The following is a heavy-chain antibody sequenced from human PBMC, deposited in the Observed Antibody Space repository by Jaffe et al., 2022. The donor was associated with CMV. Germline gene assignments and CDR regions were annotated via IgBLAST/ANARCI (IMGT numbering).Heavy chain of an antibody. V-gene: IGHV4-59*08. CDR1: GGSISGHY. Sequence: QVQLQESGPGLVKPSETLSLTCTVSGGSISGHYWNWIRQPPGKRLEWIGSIFYSGTTNYNPSLKSRVTISVDTSKNQFSLRLSSVTAADTAVFYCARHPGGSYGQFDYWGQGTLVTVSS. D-gene: IGHD5-18*01. J-gene: IGHJ4*02. CDR2: IFYSGTT. CDR3: ARHPGGSYGQFDY.